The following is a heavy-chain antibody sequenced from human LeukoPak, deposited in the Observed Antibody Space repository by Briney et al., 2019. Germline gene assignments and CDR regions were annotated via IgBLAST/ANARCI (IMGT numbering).Heavy chain of an antibody. D-gene: IGHD5-18*01. J-gene: IGHJ4*02. Sequence: HPGGSLRLTCAASGFTFSSYWMTWVRQAPGKGLEWVVNIKYGGSEKYYADSVKGRFTISRDNAKNSLYLQMNSLRAEDTAVYFCARAEGYSYAFYFVYWGQGTLVTVSS. CDR3: ARAEGYSYAFYFVY. V-gene: IGHV3-7*04. CDR1: GFTFSSYW. CDR2: IKYGGSEK.